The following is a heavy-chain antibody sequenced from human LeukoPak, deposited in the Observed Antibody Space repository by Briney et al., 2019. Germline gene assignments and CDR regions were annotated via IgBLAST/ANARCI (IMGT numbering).Heavy chain of an antibody. D-gene: IGHD2-2*01. Sequence: ASVKVSCKASGGTFSSYAISWVRQAPGQGLEWMGGIIPIFGTANYAQKFQGRVTITADESTSTAYMELSSLRSEDTAVYYCARDTELGYCSSTSCHPAYNWFDPWGQGTLVTDSS. CDR1: GGTFSSYA. V-gene: IGHV1-69*13. CDR2: IIPIFGTA. J-gene: IGHJ5*02. CDR3: ARDTELGYCSSTSCHPAYNWFDP.